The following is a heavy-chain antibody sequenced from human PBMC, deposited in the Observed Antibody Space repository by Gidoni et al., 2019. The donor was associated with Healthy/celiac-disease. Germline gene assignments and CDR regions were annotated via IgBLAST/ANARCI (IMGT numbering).Heavy chain of an antibody. CDR2: IGSSGRYI. J-gene: IGHJ4*02. D-gene: IGHD6-19*01. V-gene: IGHV3-21*01. Sequence: EVQLVESGGGLVKPGGSLRLSCAASGFHFSSHNMNWVRQAPGKGLEWVSSIGSSGRYIYYADSVKGRFTISRDNAKNSLYLQMNSLRAEDTAVYYCARDDLAVADTRNFDYWGQGTLVTVSS. CDR1: GFHFSSHN. CDR3: ARDDLAVADTRNFDY.